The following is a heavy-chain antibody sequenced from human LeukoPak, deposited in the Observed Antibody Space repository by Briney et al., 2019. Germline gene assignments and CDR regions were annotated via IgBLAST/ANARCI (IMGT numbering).Heavy chain of an antibody. CDR3: ARDPYIVGATRRYYYYYMDV. V-gene: IGHV4-39*07. Sequence: SETLSLTCTVSGGSISSSSYYWGWVRQPPGTGLEWIGSIYYSGSTHYNPSLKSRVTISVDTSKNQFSLKLSSVTAADTAVYYCARDPYIVGATRRYYYYYMDVWGKGITVTVSS. CDR1: GGSISSSSYY. D-gene: IGHD1-26*01. CDR2: IYYSGST. J-gene: IGHJ6*03.